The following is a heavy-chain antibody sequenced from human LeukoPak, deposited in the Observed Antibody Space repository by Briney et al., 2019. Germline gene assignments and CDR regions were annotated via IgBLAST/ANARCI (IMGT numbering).Heavy chain of an antibody. D-gene: IGHD2-15*01. CDR3: ARTTARVVVVVGYYYMDV. J-gene: IGHJ6*03. CDR2: IYPGDSDT. Sequence: GESLKISCKGSGYSFTSYWIGWVRQMPGKGLEWMGIIYPGDSDTRYSPSFQGEVTISADKSISTAYLQWSSLKASDTAMYYCARTTARVVVVVGYYYMDVWGKGTTVTVSS. V-gene: IGHV5-51*01. CDR1: GYSFTSYW.